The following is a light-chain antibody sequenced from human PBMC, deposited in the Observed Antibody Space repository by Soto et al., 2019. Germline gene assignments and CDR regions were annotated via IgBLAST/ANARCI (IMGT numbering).Light chain of an antibody. Sequence: IVLTRSPGTLSLSPGERATLSCRASQRLSSSSLAWYQQKPGQAPRLLIYGASSRATGIPDRFSGSRSGTDFTLTISRLEPEYFAVYYCQQYGGAPPYTFGQGTKVEIK. CDR1: QRLSSSS. CDR3: QQYGGAPPYT. J-gene: IGKJ2*01. V-gene: IGKV3-20*01. CDR2: GAS.